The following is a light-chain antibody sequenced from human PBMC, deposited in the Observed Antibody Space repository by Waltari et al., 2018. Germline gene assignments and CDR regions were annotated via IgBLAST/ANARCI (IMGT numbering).Light chain of an antibody. V-gene: IGLV2-14*01. CDR2: EVT. J-gene: IGLJ1*01. Sequence: QSALTPPASVSGSPGQSITLSCTGTSSAVGTYDTVSWYQQRPGKAPEVIIYEVTKRPSGVSHRFSGSKSANTASLTISGLQAEDEADYYCSSYTGSVTLFVFGTGTRVTVL. CDR3: SSYTGSVTLFV. CDR1: SSAVGTYDT.